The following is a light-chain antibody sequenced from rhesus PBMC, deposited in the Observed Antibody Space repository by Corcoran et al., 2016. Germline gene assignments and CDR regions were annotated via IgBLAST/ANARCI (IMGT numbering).Light chain of an antibody. CDR2: YAT. CDR3: QQYNSLPPWA. V-gene: IGKV1-25*01. CDR1: QGISSY. Sequence: DIQMTQSPSPVSASVGDRVTITCRASQGISSYLAWYQQKPGKAPKLFIYYATTLQSGVPSRFCGSGSGTEFTLTISSLQPEDFATYYCQQYNSLPPWAFGQGTKVEIK. J-gene: IGKJ1*01.